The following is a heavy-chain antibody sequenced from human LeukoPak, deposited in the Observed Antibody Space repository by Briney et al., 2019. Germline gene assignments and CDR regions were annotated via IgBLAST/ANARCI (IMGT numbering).Heavy chain of an antibody. D-gene: IGHD3-10*01. J-gene: IGHJ4*02. Sequence: GGSLRLSCVGSGFSFGDAAMSWVRQPPGKGLEWVGHIESRSFGGTTNYAAPVKGRFTISRDDSKNALYLEMNSLKSEDTAVYYCLAQYYRDYWGQGTLVTVSS. CDR2: IESRSFGGTT. V-gene: IGHV3-15*04. CDR1: GFSFGDAA. CDR3: LAQYYRDY.